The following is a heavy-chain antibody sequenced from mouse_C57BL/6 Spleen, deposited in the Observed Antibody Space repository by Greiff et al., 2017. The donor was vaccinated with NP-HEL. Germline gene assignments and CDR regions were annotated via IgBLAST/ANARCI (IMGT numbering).Heavy chain of an antibody. CDR1: GYTFTSYD. J-gene: IGHJ3*01. CDR3: ARSVYGSSPSWFAY. D-gene: IGHD1-1*01. CDR2: IYPRDGST. Sequence: QVQLQQSGPELVKPGASVKLSCKASGYTFTSYDINWVKQRPGQGLEWIGWIYPRDGSTKYNEKFKGKATLTVDTSSSTAYMELHSLTSEDSAVYFGARSVYGSSPSWFAYWGQGTLVTVSA. V-gene: IGHV1-85*01.